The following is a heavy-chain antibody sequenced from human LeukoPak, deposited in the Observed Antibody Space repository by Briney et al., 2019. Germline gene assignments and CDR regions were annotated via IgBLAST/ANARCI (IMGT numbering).Heavy chain of an antibody. Sequence: GGSLRLSCAASGFTFSSSAMNWVRQAPGKGLEWISAISGSGGSTYYADSVKGRFTISRDNSKNTLSLLMNGLRADDTAVYYCAKASCGGDCYYMFDSWGQGALVTVSS. J-gene: IGHJ4*02. V-gene: IGHV3-23*01. CDR2: ISGSGGST. CDR1: GFTFSSSA. CDR3: AKASCGGDCYYMFDS. D-gene: IGHD2-21*02.